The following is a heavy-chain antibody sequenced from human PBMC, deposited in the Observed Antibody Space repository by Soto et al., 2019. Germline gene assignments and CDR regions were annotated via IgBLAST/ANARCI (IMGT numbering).Heavy chain of an antibody. CDR1: GDSVSGNNVA. CDR3: ARDKRAVVVTPPRQYCYYGMDV. Sequence: QIQLQQSGPGLVKPSQSLSLTCAISGDSVSGNNVAWNWIRQSPSRGLEWLGRTYYKSRWFNDYAVSVKRRIRIDPATSKTHFSRQLTAVGPEDTAVYFCARDKRAVVVTPPRQYCYYGMDVWGQGTTVTVSS. CDR2: TYYKSRWFN. D-gene: IGHD2-15*01. J-gene: IGHJ6*02. V-gene: IGHV6-1*01.